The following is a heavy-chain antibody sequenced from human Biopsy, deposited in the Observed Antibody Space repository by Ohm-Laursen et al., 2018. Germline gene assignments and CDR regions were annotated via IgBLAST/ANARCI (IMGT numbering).Heavy chain of an antibody. Sequence: SLRLSCAASGFRFGDYAMHWVRQAPGKGLEWVSGISWNSDTIDYAVSVRGRFTISRDNAKSSLYLQMSSLRAEDTAFYYCAKEGPPKDYSSSFHSWGQGTLVTVSS. CDR3: AKEGPPKDYSSSFHS. J-gene: IGHJ4*02. CDR1: GFRFGDYA. CDR2: ISWNSDTI. V-gene: IGHV3-9*01. D-gene: IGHD6-13*01.